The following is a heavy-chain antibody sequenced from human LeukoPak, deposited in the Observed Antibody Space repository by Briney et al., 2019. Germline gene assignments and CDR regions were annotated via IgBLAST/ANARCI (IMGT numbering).Heavy chain of an antibody. CDR1: GFTFSSYG. D-gene: IGHD3-16*01. CDR2: ISGSGGST. J-gene: IGHJ4*02. Sequence: GGTLRLSCAASGFTFSSYGMSWVRQAPGKGLEWVSTISGSGGSTYYADSVKGRFTISRDTSKNTLYLQMNSLRAEDTAVYYCARVIWGRYYFDYWGQGTLVTVSS. CDR3: ARVIWGRYYFDY. V-gene: IGHV3-23*01.